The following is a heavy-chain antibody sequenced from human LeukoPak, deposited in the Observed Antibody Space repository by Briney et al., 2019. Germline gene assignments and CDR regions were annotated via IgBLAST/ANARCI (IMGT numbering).Heavy chain of an antibody. Sequence: ASVKVSCKASGYTFTNYGISWVRQAPGQGLEWMGWISAHNGNTKNAQKFQGRVTLTTDTSTSTAYMELRSLRSDDTAVYYCARANPYYDSISFRDSWGQGTLVTVSS. CDR3: ARANPYYDSISFRDS. CDR2: ISAHNGNT. J-gene: IGHJ4*02. CDR1: GYTFTNYG. V-gene: IGHV1-18*01. D-gene: IGHD3-22*01.